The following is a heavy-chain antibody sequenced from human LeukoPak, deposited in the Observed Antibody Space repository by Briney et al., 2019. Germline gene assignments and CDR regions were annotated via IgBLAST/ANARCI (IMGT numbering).Heavy chain of an antibody. CDR3: ARVGGPFDY. V-gene: IGHV3-21*01. CDR2: ISSSSSYI. D-gene: IGHD2-15*01. CDR1: GFTFSSYS. J-gene: IGHJ4*02. Sequence: GGSLRLSCAASGFTFSSYSMNWARQAPGKGLEWVSSISSSSSYIYYADSVKGRFTISRDNAKNSLYPQMNSLRAEDTAVYYCARVGGPFDYWGQGTLVTVSS.